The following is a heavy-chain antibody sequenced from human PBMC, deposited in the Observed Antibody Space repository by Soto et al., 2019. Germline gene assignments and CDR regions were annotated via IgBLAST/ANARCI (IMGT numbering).Heavy chain of an antibody. Sequence: EVQLLESGGGLVQPGGSLRLSCAASGFTLSSYAMTWVRQAPGKGLEWVSVISDSDTATYYADSVKGRLTISRDNPKNTLYLQLNSLRAEDTAVYYCAKGVSSSAWSASDSWGQGTVVTVSA. CDR1: GFTLSSYA. V-gene: IGHV3-23*01. J-gene: IGHJ4*02. CDR3: AKGVSSSAWSASDS. CDR2: ISDSDTAT. D-gene: IGHD6-19*01.